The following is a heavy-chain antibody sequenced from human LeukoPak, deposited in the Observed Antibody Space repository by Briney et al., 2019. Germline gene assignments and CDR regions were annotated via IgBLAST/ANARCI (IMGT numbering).Heavy chain of an antibody. CDR3: ARDLGGSGGIAARGRAFDY. CDR1: VGSISYYY. CDR2: IYTSGST. J-gene: IGHJ4*02. D-gene: IGHD6-6*01. Sequence: SETLSLTCTVSVGSISYYYWSWIRQPAGKGVEWIGRIYTSGSTNYNPSLKSRVTMSVDTSKNQFSLKLNSVTAADTAVYYCARDLGGSGGIAARGRAFDYWGQGTLVTVSS. V-gene: IGHV4-4*07.